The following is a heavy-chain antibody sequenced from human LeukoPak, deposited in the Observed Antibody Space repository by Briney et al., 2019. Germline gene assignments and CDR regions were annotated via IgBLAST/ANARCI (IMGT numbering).Heavy chain of an antibody. V-gene: IGHV3-48*01. CDR1: GFTFSNYN. CDR3: AKVSPINPSGYLDY. CDR2: ISGTDSTV. J-gene: IGHJ4*02. Sequence: GGSLRLSCAASGFTFSNYNMNWLRQAPGKGLEWVSYISGTDSTVYYADSVKGRFTISRDNSKNTLYLQMNSLRAEDTAVYYCAKVSPINPSGYLDYWGQGTLVTVSS. D-gene: IGHD3-3*01.